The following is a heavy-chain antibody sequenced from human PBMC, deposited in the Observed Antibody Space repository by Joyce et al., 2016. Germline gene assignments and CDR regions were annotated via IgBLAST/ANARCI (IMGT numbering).Heavy chain of an antibody. V-gene: IGHV3-21*01. CDR3: ARDVLTTVTKAYGY. Sequence: EVQLVESGGGLVKPGESLRLSCTASGFIFSGYSMTWVRQAPGKGLEWVSSISRDNTYIFHADSVKGRFTISRDNARNSLYLQMNSLRAEDTAVYYCARDVLTTVTKAYGYWGQGTLVAVSS. D-gene: IGHD4-11*01. CDR1: GFIFSGYS. J-gene: IGHJ4*02. CDR2: ISRDNTYI.